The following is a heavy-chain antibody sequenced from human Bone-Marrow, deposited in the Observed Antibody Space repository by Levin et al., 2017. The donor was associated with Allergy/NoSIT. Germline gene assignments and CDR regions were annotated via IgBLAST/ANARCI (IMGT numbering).Heavy chain of an antibody. CDR1: GFTVSSNH. CDR3: AIYGSGNDYSAFDI. Sequence: GESLKISCAASGFTVSSNHMSWVRQAPGKGLEWVSLIYSGGRGYYAGSVRGRFTISRDNSKNTLYLQLNSLRAEDTAVYYCAIYGSGNDYSAFDIWGQGTMVTVSS. V-gene: IGHV3-53*01. D-gene: IGHD3-10*01. CDR2: IYSGGRG. J-gene: IGHJ3*02.